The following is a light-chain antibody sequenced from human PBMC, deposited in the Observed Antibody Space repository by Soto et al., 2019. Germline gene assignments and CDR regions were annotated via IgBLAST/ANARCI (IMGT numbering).Light chain of an antibody. Sequence: QSALTQPASVSGSPGQSITIPCTGTSSDIGGYNYVSWYQQHPGKAPKLLIYEVSNRPAGVSNRFSGSKSGNTASLTVSGLQAEDEADYYCNSYTSRSTQVFGGGTKLTVL. CDR1: SSDIGGYNY. V-gene: IGLV2-14*01. CDR2: EVS. CDR3: NSYTSRSTQV. J-gene: IGLJ3*02.